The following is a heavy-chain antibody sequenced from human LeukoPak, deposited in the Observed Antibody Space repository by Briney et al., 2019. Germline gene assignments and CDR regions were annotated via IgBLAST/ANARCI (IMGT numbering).Heavy chain of an antibody. Sequence: GGSLRLSCAASGFSFSDYSMNWVHQAPGKGLEWVSFISSYSTYIYYADSLKGRFTISRDNDKNSLYLQMNSLRAEDTAVYYCARDSFAGYDSSGYSSYDYWGQGTLVTVSS. CDR3: ARDSFAGYDSSGYSSYDY. CDR2: ISSYSTYI. J-gene: IGHJ4*02. D-gene: IGHD3-22*01. V-gene: IGHV3-21*01. CDR1: GFSFSDYS.